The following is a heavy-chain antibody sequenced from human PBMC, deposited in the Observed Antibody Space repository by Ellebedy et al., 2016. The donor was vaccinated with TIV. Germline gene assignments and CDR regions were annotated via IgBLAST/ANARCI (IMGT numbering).Heavy chain of an antibody. J-gene: IGHJ4*02. CDR3: VRGLYYYDSSGYGMYYFDY. CDR1: GGSFSGYY. Sequence: MPGGSLRLSCAVYGGSFSGYYWRRIRCPPGKGLEWIGEINHSGSTNYNPSLKSRVTISVDTSKNQFSLKLRSVTAADTAVFYCVRGLYYYDSSGYGMYYFDYWGQGTLATVSS. CDR2: INHSGST. V-gene: IGHV4-34*01. D-gene: IGHD3-22*01.